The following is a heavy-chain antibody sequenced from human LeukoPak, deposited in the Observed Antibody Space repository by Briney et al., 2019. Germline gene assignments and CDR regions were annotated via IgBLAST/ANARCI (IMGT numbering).Heavy chain of an antibody. V-gene: IGHV3-66*01. CDR2: IYSGGST. Sequence: GGSLRLSCTASEFIFSKFWMTWVRQARGKGLEWVSVIYSGGSTYYADSVKGRFTISRDNSKNTLYLQMNSLRAEDTAVYYCARSPMGLIDYWGQGTLVTVSS. CDR3: ARSPMGLIDY. CDR1: EFIFSKFW. D-gene: IGHD3-10*01. J-gene: IGHJ4*02.